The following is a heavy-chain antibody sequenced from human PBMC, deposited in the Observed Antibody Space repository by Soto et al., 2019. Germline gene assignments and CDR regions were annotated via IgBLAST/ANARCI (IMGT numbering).Heavy chain of an antibody. Sequence: GGSLRLSCAASGFTFSSYSMNWVRQAPGKGLEWVSYISSSSGIIYYADSVKGRFTISRDNAKNSLYLQMNSLRAEDTAVYFCAKMVTTYYYYYMDVWGKGTTVTVSS. D-gene: IGHD4-17*01. CDR1: GFTFSSYS. J-gene: IGHJ6*03. CDR2: ISSSSGII. V-gene: IGHV3-48*01. CDR3: AKMVTTYYYYYMDV.